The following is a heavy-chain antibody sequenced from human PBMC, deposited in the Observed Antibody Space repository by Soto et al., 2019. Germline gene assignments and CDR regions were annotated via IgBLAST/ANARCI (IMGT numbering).Heavy chain of an antibody. CDR1: GGSISSSSYY. CDR2: IYYSGST. D-gene: IGHD6-6*01. Sequence: QLQLQESGPGLVKPSETLSLTCTVSGGSISSSSYYWGWIRQPPGKGLEWIGSIYYSGSTYYNPSLKSRVTISVDTSKNQCSLKLSSVTAADTAVYYCARHIAARPGYYYYMDVWGKGTTVTVSS. J-gene: IGHJ6*03. V-gene: IGHV4-39*01. CDR3: ARHIAARPGYYYYMDV.